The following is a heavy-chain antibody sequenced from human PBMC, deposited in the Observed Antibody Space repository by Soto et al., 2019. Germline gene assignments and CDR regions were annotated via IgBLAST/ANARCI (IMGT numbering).Heavy chain of an antibody. V-gene: IGHV3-53*04. Sequence: EVQLVESGGGLVQPGGSLRLSCAASGFTVSSNYMSWVRQAPGKGLEWVSVIYSGGSTYYADSVKGRFTISRHNSKNALYLQMNSLRAEDTAVYYCARPYSSSWLGDAFDIWGQGTMVTVSS. J-gene: IGHJ3*02. CDR1: GFTVSSNY. CDR3: ARPYSSSWLGDAFDI. D-gene: IGHD6-13*01. CDR2: IYSGGST.